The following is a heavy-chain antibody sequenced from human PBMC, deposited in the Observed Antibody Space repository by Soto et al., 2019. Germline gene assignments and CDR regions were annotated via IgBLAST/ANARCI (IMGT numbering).Heavy chain of an antibody. CDR1: GFTFSSYA. CDR2: ISGGGGQT. D-gene: IGHD3-9*01. V-gene: IGHV3-23*01. J-gene: IGHJ4*02. Sequence: GGSLRLSCAASGFTFSSYAMGWVRQAPGKGLQWVSTISGGGGQTHYTDSVKCRFSISRDNSKNPVYLQMDSLRAEDTAMYFCARDVGLDSDDFFAYWGQGTQVTVSS. CDR3: ARDVGLDSDDFFAY.